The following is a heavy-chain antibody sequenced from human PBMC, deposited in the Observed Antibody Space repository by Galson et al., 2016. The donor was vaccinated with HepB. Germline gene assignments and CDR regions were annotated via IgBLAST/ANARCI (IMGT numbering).Heavy chain of an antibody. CDR1: GFTYSSSA. V-gene: IGHV3-23*01. CDR3: ARERMGASFDY. Sequence: SLRLSCAASGFTYSSSAMSWVRQAPGKGLEWVSAISGGSSGSYYAESVKGRFTISRDNSKNTLYLQMTSLRAEDTAVYYCARERMGASFDYWGQGTLVTVSS. D-gene: IGHD1-26*01. CDR2: ISGGSSGS. J-gene: IGHJ4*02.